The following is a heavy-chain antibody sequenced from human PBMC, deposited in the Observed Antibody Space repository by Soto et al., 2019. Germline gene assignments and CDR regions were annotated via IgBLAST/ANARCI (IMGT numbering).Heavy chain of an antibody. J-gene: IGHJ6*02. D-gene: IGHD5-12*01. V-gene: IGHV3-53*01. CDR2: IYSGGST. Sequence: PGGSLRLSCAASGFTVSGNYMIWVRQAPGKGLEWVSVIYSGGSTYYADSVKGRFTISRDNSKNTLYLQMNSLRAEDTAVYYCARGYRDGYNYLYYYYGMDVWGQGTTVTVSS. CDR3: ARGYRDGYNYLYYYYGMDV. CDR1: GFTVSGNY.